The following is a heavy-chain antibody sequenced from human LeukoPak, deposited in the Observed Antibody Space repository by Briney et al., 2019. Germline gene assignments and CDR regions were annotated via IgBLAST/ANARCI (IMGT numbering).Heavy chain of an antibody. V-gene: IGHV3-30*04. D-gene: IGHD3-10*01. CDR3: ARDYYGSTGYYFDY. Sequence: PGGPLRLSCAASRFTFSRYAMHWVRQAPGKGLEWVAFISYDGSKKYYADSVKGRFSISRDNSKNTLYLQMSSLRADDTAVYYCARDYYGSTGYYFDYWGQGTLVTVSS. J-gene: IGHJ4*02. CDR1: RFTFSRYA. CDR2: ISYDGSKK.